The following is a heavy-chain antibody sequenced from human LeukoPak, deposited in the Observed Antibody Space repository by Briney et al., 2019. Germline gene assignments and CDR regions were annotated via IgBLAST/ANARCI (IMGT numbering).Heavy chain of an antibody. J-gene: IGHJ4*02. CDR1: GFTFSRYW. D-gene: IGHD5-18*01. V-gene: IGHV3-74*01. Sequence: GGSLRLSCAASGFTFSRYWMHWVRQAPGKGLVWVSRIISDGSSTNYADSVKGRFTLSRDNAKNSLYLQMNSLRAEDTAVYYCARSGYSYGFDYWGQGTLITVSS. CDR3: ARSGYSYGFDY. CDR2: IISDGSST.